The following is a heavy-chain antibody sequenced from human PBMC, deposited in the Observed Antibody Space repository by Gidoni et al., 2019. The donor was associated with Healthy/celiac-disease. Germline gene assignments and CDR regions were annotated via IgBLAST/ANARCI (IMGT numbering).Heavy chain of an antibody. CDR3: ASSWGRDGYIRGQLLDY. CDR1: GYTFTSYY. V-gene: IGHV1-46*01. CDR2: INPSGGST. D-gene: IGHD3-10*01. Sequence: QVQLVQSGAEVKKPGASVKVSCKASGYTFTSYYMHWVRQAPGQGLEWMGIINPSGGSTSYAQKFQGRVTMTRDTSTSTVYMELSSLRSEDTAVYYCASSWGRDGYIRGQLLDYWGQGTLVTVSS. J-gene: IGHJ4*02.